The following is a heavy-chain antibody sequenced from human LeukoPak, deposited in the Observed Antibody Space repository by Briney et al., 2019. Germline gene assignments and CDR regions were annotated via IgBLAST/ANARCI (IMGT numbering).Heavy chain of an antibody. D-gene: IGHD4-17*01. Sequence: PGGSLRLSCAASGFTFSSYSMNWVRHSPGKGLEWVSYISSSSSTIYYADSVKGRFTISRDNAKNSLYLQMNSLRAEDTAVYYCARDDYGDPGEYFQHWGQGTLVTVSS. CDR1: GFTFSSYS. CDR3: ARDDYGDPGEYFQH. CDR2: ISSSSSTI. V-gene: IGHV3-48*01. J-gene: IGHJ1*01.